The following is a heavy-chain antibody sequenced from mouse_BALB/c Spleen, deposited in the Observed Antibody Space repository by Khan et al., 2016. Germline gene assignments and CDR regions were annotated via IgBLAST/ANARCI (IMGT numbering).Heavy chain of an antibody. V-gene: IGHV5-6-3*01. Sequence: EVELVESGGGLVQPGGSLKLSCAASGFTFSSYGMSWVRQTPDKRLELVATINSNGGSTYYPDSVKGRFTISRDNAKNTLYLQMSSLKSEDTAMYYCARGGYGYHCFDYWGQGTTLTVSS. J-gene: IGHJ2*01. CDR3: ARGGYGYHCFDY. D-gene: IGHD1-2*01. CDR1: GFTFSSYG. CDR2: INSNGGST.